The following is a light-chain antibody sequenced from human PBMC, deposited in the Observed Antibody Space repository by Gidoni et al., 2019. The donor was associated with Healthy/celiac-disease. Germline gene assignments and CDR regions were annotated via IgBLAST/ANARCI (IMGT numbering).Light chain of an antibody. CDR1: QSVSSN. J-gene: IGKJ1*01. V-gene: IGKV3-15*01. CDR2: GAS. Sequence: EIVMTQSPATLSVTPGERATLSCRASQSVSSNFPWYQQKPGQAPRLLIYGASTRATGIPARFSGSGSGTEFTLTISSLQSEDFAVYYCQQYNNWPPWTFGQXTKVEIK. CDR3: QQYNNWPPWT.